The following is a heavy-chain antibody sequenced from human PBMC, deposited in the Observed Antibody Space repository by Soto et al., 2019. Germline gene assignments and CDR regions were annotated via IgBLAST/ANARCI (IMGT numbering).Heavy chain of an antibody. CDR2: ISSSSSYI. J-gene: IGHJ4*02. V-gene: IGHV3-21*01. D-gene: IGHD2-15*01. CDR1: VFTFSSYS. CDR3: ARDCGGSCSSNHRPFDY. Sequence: EVQLVESGGGLVKTGGSLRLSCAASVFTFSSYSMNWVRQDPGKGLEWVSSISSSSSYIYYADSVKGRFTISRDNAKNSLYLKMNSMRAEDKAVYYCARDCGGSCSSNHRPFDYWCQGTLVTVSS.